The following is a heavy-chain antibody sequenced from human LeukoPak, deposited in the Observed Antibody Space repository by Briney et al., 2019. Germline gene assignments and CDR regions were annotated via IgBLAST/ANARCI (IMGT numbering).Heavy chain of an antibody. V-gene: IGHV1-18*01. CDR2: ISAYNGNT. Sequence: GASVKVSCKASGYTFTSYGISWVRQAPGQGLEWMGWISAYNGNTNYAQRLQGRVTMTTDTSTSTAYMELRSLRSDDTAVYYCARVVAEYYYYGMDVWGQGTTVTVSS. CDR3: ARVVAEYYYYGMDV. J-gene: IGHJ6*02. CDR1: GYTFTSYG. D-gene: IGHD2-15*01.